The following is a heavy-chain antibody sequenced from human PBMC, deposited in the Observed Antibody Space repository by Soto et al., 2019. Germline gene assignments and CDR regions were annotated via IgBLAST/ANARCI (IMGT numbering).Heavy chain of an antibody. D-gene: IGHD6-13*01. CDR2: VYRTGST. Sequence: QVQLQESGPGLVKPSGTLSLTCAVSGGSISTSNWWSWVRQPPGKGLEWIGEVYRTGSTNYNPSLESRLTISLDKSKNQFSLTLTSVTAADPAVYYCARARATIAAAAIFDCWGQGTLVTVSS. J-gene: IGHJ4*02. CDR1: GGSISTSNW. V-gene: IGHV4-4*02. CDR3: ARARATIAAAAIFDC.